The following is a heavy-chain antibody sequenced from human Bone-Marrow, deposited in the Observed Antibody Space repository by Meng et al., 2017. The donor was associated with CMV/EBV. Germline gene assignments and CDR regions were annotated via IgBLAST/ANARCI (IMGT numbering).Heavy chain of an antibody. CDR3: AKMVAYFDWSVGMDV. D-gene: IGHD3-9*01. CDR2: IWYDGSNN. Sequence: GESLKISCAASGFTFSSYGMHWVRQAPGKGLEWVAVIWYDGSNNYYADSVKGRFTISRDNFKNALYLQMNSLRAEETAVYYCAKMVAYFDWSVGMDVWGQGTTVTVSS. CDR1: GFTFSSYG. V-gene: IGHV3-33*06. J-gene: IGHJ6*02.